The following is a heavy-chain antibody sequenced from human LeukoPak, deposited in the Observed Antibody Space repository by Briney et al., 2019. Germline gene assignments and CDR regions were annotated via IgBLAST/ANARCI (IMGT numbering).Heavy chain of an antibody. J-gene: IGHJ4*02. Sequence: PGGSLRLSCAASGFTFSSYGMHWVRQAPGRGPEWMAFIRFDGTNIFYADSVKGRFTISRDNSKNTLYLQMNSLRAEDTAVYYCARTQGGATSDWGQGTLVTVSS. CDR3: ARTQGGATSD. CDR1: GFTFSSYG. CDR2: IRFDGTNI. D-gene: IGHD1-26*01. V-gene: IGHV3-30*02.